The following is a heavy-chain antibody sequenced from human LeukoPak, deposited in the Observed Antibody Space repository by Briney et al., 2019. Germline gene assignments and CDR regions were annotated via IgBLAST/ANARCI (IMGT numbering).Heavy chain of an antibody. D-gene: IGHD5-24*01. V-gene: IGHV3-11*04. J-gene: IGHJ4*02. CDR1: GLRFSDYY. CDR2: ISSGGDIM. CDR3: AKDLMATTPGPFDY. Sequence: GGSLRLSCAASGLRFSDYYVSWIRQAPGKGLQWVSYISSGGDIMHYADSVKGRFTSSRDNAKNSGYLEMNSLRAEDTAVYYCAKDLMATTPGPFDYWGQGTLVTVSS.